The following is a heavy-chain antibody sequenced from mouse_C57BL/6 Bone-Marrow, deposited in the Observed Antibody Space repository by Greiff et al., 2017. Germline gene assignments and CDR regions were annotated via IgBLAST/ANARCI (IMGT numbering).Heavy chain of an antibody. Sequence: VQLQQSDAELVKPGASVKISCKVSGYTFTDHTIHWMKQRPEQGLEWIGYIYPRDGSTKYNEKFKGKATLTADKSSSTAYMQLNRLTSADSAVYFCARGWLYDHYYAVDYWGQGTSVTVSS. CDR1: GYTFTDHT. V-gene: IGHV1-78*01. CDR3: ARGWLYDHYYAVDY. D-gene: IGHD2-3*01. CDR2: IYPRDGST. J-gene: IGHJ4*01.